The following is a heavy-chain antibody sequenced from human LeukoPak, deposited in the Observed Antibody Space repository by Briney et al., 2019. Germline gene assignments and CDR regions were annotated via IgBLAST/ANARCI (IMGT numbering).Heavy chain of an antibody. Sequence: ASVKVSCKASGGTFSTYTIAWVRQAPGQRLEWLGGIIPFFGSANYAQKFQGRVTITADESTSTAYMELSSLRSEDTAVYYCATPPTGTTTTGEYYFDSWGQGTLVTVSS. CDR1: GGTFSTYT. J-gene: IGHJ4*02. CDR3: ATPPTGTTTTGEYYFDS. CDR2: IIPFFGSA. D-gene: IGHD1-1*01. V-gene: IGHV1-69*13.